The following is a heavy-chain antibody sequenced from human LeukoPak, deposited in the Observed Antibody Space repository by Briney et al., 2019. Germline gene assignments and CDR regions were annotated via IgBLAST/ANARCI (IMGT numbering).Heavy chain of an antibody. D-gene: IGHD3-3*01. Sequence: SVKVSCKASGGTFSSYAISWVRQAPGQGLEWMGGIIPIFGTANYAQKFQGRVTITTDESTSTAYMELSSLRSEDTAVYYCASPTSYYDFWSGYFYWGQGTLVTVSS. CDR3: ASPTSYYDFWSGYFY. CDR2: IIPIFGTA. J-gene: IGHJ4*02. V-gene: IGHV1-69*05. CDR1: GGTFSSYA.